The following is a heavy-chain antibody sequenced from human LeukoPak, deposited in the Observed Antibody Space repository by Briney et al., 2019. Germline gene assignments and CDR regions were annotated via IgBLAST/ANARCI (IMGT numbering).Heavy chain of an antibody. D-gene: IGHD7-27*01. V-gene: IGHV3-11*04. CDR3: ARDRAGDPDAFDI. CDR1: GFTFSDYY. Sequence: GGSLRLSCAASGFTFSDYYMSWIRQAPGKGLEWVSYISSSGSTIYYTDSVKGRFTISRDNAKNSLYLQMNSLRAEDTAVYYCARDRAGDPDAFDIWGQGTMVTVSS. CDR2: ISSSGSTI. J-gene: IGHJ3*02.